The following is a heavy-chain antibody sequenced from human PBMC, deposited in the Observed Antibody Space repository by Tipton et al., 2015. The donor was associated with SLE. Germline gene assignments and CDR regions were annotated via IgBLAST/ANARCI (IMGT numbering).Heavy chain of an antibody. Sequence: LRLSCTVSGGSISSHYWSWIRQPPGKGLEWIGYIYYSGSTYYNPSLKSRVTISVDTSKNQFSLKLSSVTAADTAVYYCAREGGKQWLVHDYWGQGTLVTASS. J-gene: IGHJ4*02. V-gene: IGHV4-59*11. CDR3: AREGGKQWLVHDY. CDR1: GGSISSHY. D-gene: IGHD6-19*01. CDR2: IYYSGST.